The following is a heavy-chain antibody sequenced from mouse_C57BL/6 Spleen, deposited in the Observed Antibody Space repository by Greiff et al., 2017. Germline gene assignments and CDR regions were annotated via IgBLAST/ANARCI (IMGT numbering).Heavy chain of an antibody. CDR2: ISGGGGNT. J-gene: IGHJ4*01. CDR1: GFTFSSYT. CDR3: ARHETGADYYAMDY. V-gene: IGHV5-9*01. D-gene: IGHD4-1*01. Sequence: EVMLVESGGGLVKPGGSLKLSCAASGFTFSSYTMAWVRQTPEKRLEWVATISGGGGNTYYPDSVKGRFTISRDNAKNTLYLQMSSLRSEDTALYYCARHETGADYYAMDYWGQGTSVTVSS.